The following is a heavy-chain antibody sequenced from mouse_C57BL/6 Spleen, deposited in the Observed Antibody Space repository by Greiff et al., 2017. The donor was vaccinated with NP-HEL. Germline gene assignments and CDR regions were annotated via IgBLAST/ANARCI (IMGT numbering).Heavy chain of an antibody. Sequence: QVHVKQPGAELVMPGASVKLSCKASGYTFTSYWMHWVKQRPGQGLEWIGEIDPSDSYTNYNQKFKGKSTLTVDKSSSTAYMQLSSLTSEDSAVYYCARGDGNDFYAMDYWGQGTSVTVSS. J-gene: IGHJ4*01. V-gene: IGHV1-69*01. CDR3: ARGDGNDFYAMDY. CDR1: GYTFTSYW. D-gene: IGHD2-2*01. CDR2: IDPSDSYT.